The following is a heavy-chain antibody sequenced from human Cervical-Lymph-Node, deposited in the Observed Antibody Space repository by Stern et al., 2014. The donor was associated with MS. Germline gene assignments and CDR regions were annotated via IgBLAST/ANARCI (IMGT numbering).Heavy chain of an antibody. Sequence: QITLKESGPAVVKPKQTLTLTCTFSGFSLNTTGMRVSWIRQPPGQALEWLACYDLDADKFYRPPLQARIAIYKDTSKNQVVLLMADMDPVDTATYYCARIGSGFPDYWGQGILVTVSS. CDR1: GFSLNTTGMR. J-gene: IGHJ4*02. D-gene: IGHD3-3*01. CDR2: YDLDADK. V-gene: IGHV2-70*04. CDR3: ARIGSGFPDY.